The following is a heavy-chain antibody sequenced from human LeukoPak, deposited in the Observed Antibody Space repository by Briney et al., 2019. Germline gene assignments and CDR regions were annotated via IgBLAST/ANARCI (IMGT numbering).Heavy chain of an antibody. J-gene: IGHJ4*02. CDR3: ATDAGNGWYFDY. CDR1: GYTFTGYY. V-gene: IGHV1-2*06. D-gene: IGHD1-1*01. CDR2: INPNSGGT. Sequence: GASVKVSCKASGYTFTGYYMHWVRQAPGQGLEWMGRINPNSGGTNYAQKFQGRVTMTRDTSISTAYMELSRLRSDDTAVYYCATDAGNGWYFDYWGQGTLVTVSS.